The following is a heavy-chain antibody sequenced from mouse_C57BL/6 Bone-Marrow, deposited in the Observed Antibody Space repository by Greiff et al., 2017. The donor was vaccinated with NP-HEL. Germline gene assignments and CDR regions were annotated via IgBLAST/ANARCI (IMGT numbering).Heavy chain of an antibody. CDR1: GYTFTSYW. Sequence: QVQLQQPGAELVKPGASVKLSCKASGYTFTSYWMHWVKQRPGQGLEWIGMIHPNSGSTNYNEKFKSKATLTVDKSSSTAYMQLSSLTSEDAAVYYCARSLPQNYFDYWGQGTTLTVSS. CDR2: IHPNSGST. V-gene: IGHV1-64*01. D-gene: IGHD2-10*01. J-gene: IGHJ2*01. CDR3: ARSLPQNYFDY.